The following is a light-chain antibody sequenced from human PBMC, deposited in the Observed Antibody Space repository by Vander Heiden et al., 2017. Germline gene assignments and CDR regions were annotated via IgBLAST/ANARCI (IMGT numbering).Light chain of an antibody. CDR3: QQFYNHLQT. Sequence: DVVLTQSPASLAWSLGETATINCKSSQSVSFSANNKNYLAWYQLKPGQPPKLLINWASTRESGVPDGFSGSGSGTDFTLTISSVQAEDVAVYYCQQFYNHLQTFGQGTRVEIK. J-gene: IGKJ1*01. CDR1: QSVSFSANNKNY. CDR2: WAS. V-gene: IGKV4-1*01.